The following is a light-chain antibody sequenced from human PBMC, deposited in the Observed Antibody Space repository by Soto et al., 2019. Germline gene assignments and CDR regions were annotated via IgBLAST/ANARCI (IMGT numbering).Light chain of an antibody. Sequence: QSALTQPASVSGSPGQSITISCTGTSSDVGGYNYVSWYQQHPGKAPKLMIYDVSNRPSGVSTRFSGFKSGNTASLTISGLQAEDEADYYCSSYTSSSTVMFGGGTKLTVL. V-gene: IGLV2-14*03. J-gene: IGLJ3*02. CDR3: SSYTSSSTVM. CDR1: SSDVGGYNY. CDR2: DVS.